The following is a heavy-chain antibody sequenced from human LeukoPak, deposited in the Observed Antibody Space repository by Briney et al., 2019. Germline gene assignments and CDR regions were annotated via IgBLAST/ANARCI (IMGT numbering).Heavy chain of an antibody. CDR3: ANFYCSSTSCSPPVD. CDR1: GGTFSSYA. V-gene: IGHV1-69*01. Sequence: SVKVSCKASGGTFSSYAISWVRQAPGQGLEWMGGIIPIFGTANYAQKLQGRVTITADESTSTAYMELSSLRSEDTAVYYCANFYCSSTSCSPPVDWGQGTLVTVSS. CDR2: IIPIFGTA. J-gene: IGHJ4*02. D-gene: IGHD2-2*01.